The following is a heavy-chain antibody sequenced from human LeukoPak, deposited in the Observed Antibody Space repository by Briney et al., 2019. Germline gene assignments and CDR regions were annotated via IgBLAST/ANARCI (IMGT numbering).Heavy chain of an antibody. J-gene: IGHJ4*02. CDR3: TTYVGATAY. CDR1: GFTFSNAR. CDR2: IKTKTDDGAT. D-gene: IGHD1-26*01. Sequence: PGGSLRLSCAASGFTFSNARMNRVRQAPGKGLEWVGRIKTKTDDGATDYSAPVKARFTISRDDSKTTLYLQMNGLKTEDTAIYYCTTYVGATAYWGQGTLVTVSS. V-gene: IGHV3-15*01.